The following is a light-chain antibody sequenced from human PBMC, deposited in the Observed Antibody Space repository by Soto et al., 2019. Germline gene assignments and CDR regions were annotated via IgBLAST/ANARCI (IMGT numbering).Light chain of an antibody. CDR2: SAS. CDR1: QSIASN. Sequence: EIVMTQSPATLPVSPGESATLSCRASQSIASNLAWYQQKPGQAPRLLIHSASARATGIPPRFSGSGSGTEFTLTISSLQSEDFAVYYCQQHHHWPSFGQGTNLEIK. CDR3: QQHHHWPS. J-gene: IGKJ2*01. V-gene: IGKV3-15*01.